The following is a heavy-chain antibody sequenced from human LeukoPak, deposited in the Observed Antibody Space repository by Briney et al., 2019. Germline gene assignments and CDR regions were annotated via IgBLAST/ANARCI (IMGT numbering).Heavy chain of an antibody. CDR2: IYYSGST. CDR1: GGSISSSSYY. Sequence: PSETLSLTCTVSGGSISSSSYYWGWIRQPPGKGLEWIGSIYYSGSTYYNPSLKSRVTISVDTSKNQFSLKLSSVTAADTAVYYCAYGGSSWPLGYYYYMDVWGKGTTVTVSS. D-gene: IGHD6-13*01. V-gene: IGHV4-39*01. J-gene: IGHJ6*03. CDR3: AYGGSSWPLGYYYYMDV.